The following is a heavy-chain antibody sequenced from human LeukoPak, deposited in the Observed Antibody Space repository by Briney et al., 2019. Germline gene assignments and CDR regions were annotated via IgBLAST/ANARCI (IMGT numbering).Heavy chain of an antibody. CDR3: AKHSYDSSGYYSIDY. V-gene: IGHV3-23*01. D-gene: IGHD3-22*01. J-gene: IGHJ4*02. CDR1: GFTLTSYA. Sequence: GGSLRLSCAASGFTLTSYAMSWVRQAPGKGLEWVSAIIGSVHSTYYADSVKGRFTISRDNSKNTLYLQMNSLRAEDTAVYYCAKHSYDSSGYYSIDYWGQGTLVTVFS. CDR2: IIGSVHST.